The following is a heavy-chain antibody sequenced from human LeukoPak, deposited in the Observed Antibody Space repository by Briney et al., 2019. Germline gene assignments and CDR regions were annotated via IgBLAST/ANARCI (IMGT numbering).Heavy chain of an antibody. Sequence: PGRSLRLSCAASGFTFSSYAMHWVRQAPGKGLEWVAVISYDGSNKYYADSVKGRFTISRDNSKNTLYLQMNSLRAEDTAVYYCAKDGVIVVVTAAFDYWGQGTLVTVSS. CDR1: GFTFSSYA. J-gene: IGHJ4*02. D-gene: IGHD2-21*02. CDR2: ISYDGSNK. V-gene: IGHV3-30-3*01. CDR3: AKDGVIVVVTAAFDY.